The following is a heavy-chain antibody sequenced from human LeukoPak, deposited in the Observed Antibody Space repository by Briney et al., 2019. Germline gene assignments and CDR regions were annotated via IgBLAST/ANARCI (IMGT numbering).Heavy chain of an antibody. Sequence: GGSLRLSCAASGFSFNSDWMDWVRQAPGKGLEWVANIKHDESEKNYLDSVKGRFPISRDNAQNSLYLQMNGLRVEDTAVYYCTRRLDDWGQGTLVTVSS. V-gene: IGHV3-7*01. D-gene: IGHD3-16*01. CDR3: TRRLDD. CDR2: IKHDESEK. J-gene: IGHJ4*02. CDR1: GFSFNSDW.